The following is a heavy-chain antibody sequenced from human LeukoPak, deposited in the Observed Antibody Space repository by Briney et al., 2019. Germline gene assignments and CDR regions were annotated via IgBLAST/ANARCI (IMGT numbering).Heavy chain of an antibody. CDR2: ISNDGIST. Sequence: GGSLRLSCAASGFTFSNYWMTWVRQAPGKGLEYVSAISNDGISTYYANSVKGRFTISRDNSKNTLYLQMGSLRAEDMAVYYCARGGRSGSYLGDYFDYWGQGTLVTVSS. D-gene: IGHD1-26*01. V-gene: IGHV3-64*01. J-gene: IGHJ4*02. CDR3: ARGGRSGSYLGDYFDY. CDR1: GFTFSNYW.